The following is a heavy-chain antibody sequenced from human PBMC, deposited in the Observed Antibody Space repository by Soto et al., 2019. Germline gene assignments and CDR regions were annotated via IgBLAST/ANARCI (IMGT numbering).Heavy chain of an antibody. CDR1: GGSISSGGYS. V-gene: IGHV4-30-2*01. CDR3: ARDRGYYCMDL. CDR2: IYHSGST. J-gene: IGHJ6*02. Sequence: PSETLSLTCAVSGGSISSGGYSWSWIRQPPGKGLEWIGYIYHSGSTYYNPSLKSRVTISVDRSKNQFSLKLSSVTAADTAVYYCARDRGYYCMDLWGQGTTVTVSS.